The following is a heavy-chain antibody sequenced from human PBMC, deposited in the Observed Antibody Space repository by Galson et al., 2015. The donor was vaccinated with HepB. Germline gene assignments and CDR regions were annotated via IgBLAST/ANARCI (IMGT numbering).Heavy chain of an antibody. Sequence: SVKVSCKASGYTFTRYGISWVRQAPGQGLEWMGWISAYNGNTNYAQKLQGRVTMTTDTSTSTAYMELRSLRSDDTAVYYCARDLITGTTGANYYYYGMDVWGQGTTVTVSS. J-gene: IGHJ6*02. D-gene: IGHD1-7*01. CDR2: ISAYNGNT. CDR3: ARDLITGTTGANYYYYGMDV. CDR1: GYTFTRYG. V-gene: IGHV1-18*04.